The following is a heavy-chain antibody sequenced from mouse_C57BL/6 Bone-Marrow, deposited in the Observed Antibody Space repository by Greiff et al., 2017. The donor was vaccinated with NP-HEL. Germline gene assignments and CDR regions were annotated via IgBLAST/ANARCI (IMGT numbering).Heavy chain of an antibody. CDR3: VRGGITTVVMDY. CDR1: GFTFNTYA. CDR2: IRSKSSNYAT. V-gene: IGHV10-3*01. D-gene: IGHD1-1*01. J-gene: IGHJ4*01. Sequence: EVQGVESGGGLVQPKGSLKLSCAASGFTFNTYAMHWVRQAPGKGLEWVARIRSKSSNYATYYADSVKDRFTISRDDSQSMLYLQMNNLKTEDTAMYYCVRGGITTVVMDYWGQGTSVTVSS.